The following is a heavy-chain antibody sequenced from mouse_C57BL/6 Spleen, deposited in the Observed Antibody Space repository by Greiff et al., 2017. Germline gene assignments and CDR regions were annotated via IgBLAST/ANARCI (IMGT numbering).Heavy chain of an antibody. Sequence: EVKVEESGGGLVQPGGSMKLSCVASGFTFSNYWMNWVRQSPEKGLEWVAQIRLKSDNYATHYAESVKGRFTISRDDSKSSVYLQMNNLRAEDTGIYYCTVYGPYWYFDVWGTGTTVTVSS. CDR2: IRLKSDNYAT. CDR1: GFTFSNYW. V-gene: IGHV6-3*01. D-gene: IGHD1-2*01. CDR3: TVYGPYWYFDV. J-gene: IGHJ1*03.